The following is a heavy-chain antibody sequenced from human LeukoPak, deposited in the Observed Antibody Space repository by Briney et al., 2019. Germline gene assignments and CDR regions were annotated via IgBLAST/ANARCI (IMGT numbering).Heavy chain of an antibody. Sequence: SETLSLTCTVSGGSIDSYHWSWIRQPAGKGLEWIGRIYTIGNTNYSPSLWRRVTISVDTSRNQFSLRLSSVTAADTAVYYCARDRSYYSDTGTDYWGQGALVTVSS. D-gene: IGHD3-22*01. J-gene: IGHJ4*02. CDR1: GGSIDSYH. CDR2: IYTIGNT. CDR3: ARDRSYYSDTGTDY. V-gene: IGHV4-4*07.